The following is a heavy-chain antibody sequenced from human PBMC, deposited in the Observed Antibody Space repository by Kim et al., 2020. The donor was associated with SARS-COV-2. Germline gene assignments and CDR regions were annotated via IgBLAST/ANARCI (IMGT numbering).Heavy chain of an antibody. Sequence: SVKGRFTISRDNSKNTLYLQMNSLRAEDTAVYYCARGGAVAGTSGPIFDYWGQGTLVTVSS. V-gene: IGHV3-30*01. CDR3: ARGGAVAGTSGPIFDY. D-gene: IGHD6-19*01. J-gene: IGHJ4*02.